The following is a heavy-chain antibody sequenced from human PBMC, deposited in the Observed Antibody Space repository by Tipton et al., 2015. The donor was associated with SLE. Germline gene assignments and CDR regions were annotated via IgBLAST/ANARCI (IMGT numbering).Heavy chain of an antibody. V-gene: IGHV4-39*07. D-gene: IGHD3-10*01. Sequence: TLSLTCTVSGGSISSSSYYWGWIRQPPGKGLEWIGRIFTSGSTNYNPSLKSRVTIAVDTSKNQFSLKLSSVTAADTAVYYCARGRGTIWFVDYYYGMDVWGQGTTVTVSS. J-gene: IGHJ6*02. CDR1: GGSISSSSYY. CDR3: ARGRGTIWFVDYYYGMDV. CDR2: IFTSGST.